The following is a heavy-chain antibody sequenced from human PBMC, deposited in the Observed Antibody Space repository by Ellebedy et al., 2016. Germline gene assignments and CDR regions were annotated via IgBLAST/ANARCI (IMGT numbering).Heavy chain of an antibody. CDR3: ARDVSGSLDY. CDR1: GFTFSNSW. V-gene: IGHV3-7*03. D-gene: IGHD1-26*01. Sequence: GESLKISCAASGFTFSNSWMAWVRLAPGKGLEWVANIKHDGSKKNYVDSVKGRFTISRDNAENSLYLQMNSLRAEDTAVYYCARDVSGSLDYWGQGTLVTVSS. CDR2: IKHDGSKK. J-gene: IGHJ4*02.